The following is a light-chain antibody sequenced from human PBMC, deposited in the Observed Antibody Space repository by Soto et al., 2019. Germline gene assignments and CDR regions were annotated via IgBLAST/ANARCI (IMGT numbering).Light chain of an antibody. V-gene: IGKV3-20*01. J-gene: IGKJ5*01. CDR1: QSVSSSY. CDR2: GAS. Sequence: EIVLTQSPGTLSLSPGERATLSRRASQSVSSSYLAWYQQKPGQAPRLLIYGASSRATGIPDRFSGSGSGTDFTLTISRLEPEVLEVYYCQKYGSSPTTLGGGTRREFK. CDR3: QKYGSSPTT.